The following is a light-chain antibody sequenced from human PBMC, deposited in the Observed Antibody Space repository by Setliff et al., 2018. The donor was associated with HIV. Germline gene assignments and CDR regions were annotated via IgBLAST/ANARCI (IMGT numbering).Light chain of an antibody. CDR1: KLGDKY. Sequence: SYALTQPPSVSVSPGQTASIICSGDKLGDKYACWYQQKPGQSPVLVIYQDSKRPSGILERFSGSKSGDTATLTISGTQAMDEADYYCQAWDSNTAVFGTGTKVTVL. J-gene: IGLJ1*01. CDR2: QDS. V-gene: IGLV3-1*01. CDR3: QAWDSNTAV.